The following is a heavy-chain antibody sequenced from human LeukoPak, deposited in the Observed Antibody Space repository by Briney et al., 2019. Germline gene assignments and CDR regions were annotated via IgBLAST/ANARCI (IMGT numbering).Heavy chain of an antibody. CDR2: IYYSGST. Sequence: PSETLSLTFTVSGGSISRYYSSWIRQPPGKGLEWIGYIYYSGSTNYNPSLKSRVTISVDTSKNQFSLKLSSVTAADTAVYYCARSQHRGYSGDFDYWGQGSLVTVSS. CDR3: ARSQHRGYSGDFDY. J-gene: IGHJ4*02. V-gene: IGHV4-59*01. CDR1: GGSISRYY. D-gene: IGHD5-12*01.